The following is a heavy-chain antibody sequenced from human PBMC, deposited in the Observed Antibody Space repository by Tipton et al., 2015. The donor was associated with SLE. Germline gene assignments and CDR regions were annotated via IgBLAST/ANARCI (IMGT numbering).Heavy chain of an antibody. CDR3: ARASRNDFWSGYPDY. Sequence: SLRLSCAASGFTFSSYAMSWVRQAPGKGLEWVSAISGSGGSTYYADSVKGRFTISRDNAKNSLYLQMNSLRAEDTAVYYCARASRNDFWSGYPDYWGQGTLVTVSS. D-gene: IGHD3-3*01. CDR2: ISGSGGST. V-gene: IGHV3-23*01. J-gene: IGHJ4*02. CDR1: GFTFSSYA.